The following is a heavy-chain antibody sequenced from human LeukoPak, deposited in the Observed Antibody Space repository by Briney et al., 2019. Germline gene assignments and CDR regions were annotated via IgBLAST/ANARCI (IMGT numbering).Heavy chain of an antibody. D-gene: IGHD6-6*01. J-gene: IGHJ4*02. Sequence: GGSLRLSCAASGFTFSSYVMHWVRQAPGKGWEWVAIISYDGSNEYYADSVKGRFTISRDNSKNTLYLQMNSLTAADTAVYYCARDKGTSYLSYFDYWGQGTLVTVSS. CDR2: ISYDGSNE. CDR3: ARDKGTSYLSYFDY. V-gene: IGHV3-30*04. CDR1: GFTFSSYV.